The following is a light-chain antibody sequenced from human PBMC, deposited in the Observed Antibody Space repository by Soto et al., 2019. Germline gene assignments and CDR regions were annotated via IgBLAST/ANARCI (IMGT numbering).Light chain of an antibody. Sequence: IQMTQSPSSLSASVGDRVTITCRASQSISNFLNWYQQEPGKAPKLLIYAASRLQSGVPSRFSGSGSGTDFTLTINSLQPEDFATDYCQHYDNLPSFGQGTRLENK. J-gene: IGKJ5*01. CDR2: AAS. CDR1: QSISNF. CDR3: QHYDNLPS. V-gene: IGKV1-39*01.